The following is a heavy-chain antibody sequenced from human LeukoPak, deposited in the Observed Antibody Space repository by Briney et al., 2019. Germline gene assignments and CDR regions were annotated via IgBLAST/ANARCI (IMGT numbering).Heavy chain of an antibody. Sequence: ASVKVSCKASGYTFISYDINWVRQAPGQGLEWMGWINPNSGGTNYAQKFQGRVTMTRDTSISTAYMELSRLRSDDTAVYYCARESDWFDPWGQGTLVTVSS. J-gene: IGHJ5*02. CDR1: GYTFISYD. V-gene: IGHV1-2*02. CDR3: ARESDWFDP. CDR2: INPNSGGT.